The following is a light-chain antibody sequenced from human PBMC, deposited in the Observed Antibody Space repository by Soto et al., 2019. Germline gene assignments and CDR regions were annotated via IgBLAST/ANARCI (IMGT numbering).Light chain of an antibody. J-gene: IGKJ1*01. Sequence: IVLTQSPATLSLSPRGRAPLSGRASQSVSLSLAWYEQKTGEAPRLLIYDESKRASGFPARFSGSGSGTDLSLTISSLEPEDFAVYYCQERTGWPPWTFGQGTKVDI. V-gene: IGKV3-11*01. CDR3: QERTGWPPWT. CDR1: QSVSLS. CDR2: DES.